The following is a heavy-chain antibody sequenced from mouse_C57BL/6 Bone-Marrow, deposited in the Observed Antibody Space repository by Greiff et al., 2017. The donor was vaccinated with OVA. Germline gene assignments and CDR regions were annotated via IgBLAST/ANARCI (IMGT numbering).Heavy chain of an antibody. CDR2: ISYDGSN. CDR3: ARAAGTLYFDY. J-gene: IGHJ2*01. D-gene: IGHD4-1*01. Sequence: EVKLQESGPGLVKPSQSLSLTCSVTGYSITSGYYWNWIRQFPGNKLEWMGYISYDGSNNYNPSLKNRISITRDTSKNQFFLKLNSVTTEDTATYYCARAAGTLYFDYWGQGTTLTVSS. CDR1: GYSITSGYY. V-gene: IGHV3-6*01.